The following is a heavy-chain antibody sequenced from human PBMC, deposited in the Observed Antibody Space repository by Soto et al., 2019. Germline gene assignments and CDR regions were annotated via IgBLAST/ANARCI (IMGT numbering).Heavy chain of an antibody. J-gene: IGHJ6*02. D-gene: IGHD5-18*01. CDR1: GGTFSSYA. V-gene: IGHV1-69*13. CDR2: IIPIFGTA. Sequence: VKVSCKASGGTFSSYAISWVRQAPGQGLEWMGGIIPIFGTANYAQKFQGRVTITADESTSTAYMELSSLRSEDTAVYYCARDADTAMVSYYYYGMDVWGQGTTVTVSS. CDR3: ARDADTAMVSYYYYGMDV.